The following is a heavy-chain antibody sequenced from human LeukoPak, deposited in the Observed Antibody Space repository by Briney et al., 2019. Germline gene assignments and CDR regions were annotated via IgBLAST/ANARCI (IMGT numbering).Heavy chain of an antibody. CDR2: IKQDGSEK. CDR3: AKDRMGAYVTVPDN. V-gene: IGHV3-7*03. D-gene: IGHD5-12*01. CDR1: GFTFSSYA. Sequence: GGSLRLSCAASGFTFSSYAMHWVRQAPGKGLEWVANIKQDGSEKYYVDSVKGRFTISRDNAQNSLYLQMNSLRAEDTALYYCAKDRMGAYVTVPDNWGQGTLVTVSS. J-gene: IGHJ4*02.